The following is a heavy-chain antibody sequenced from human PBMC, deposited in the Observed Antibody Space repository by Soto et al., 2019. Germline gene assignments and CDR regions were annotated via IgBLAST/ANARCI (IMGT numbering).Heavy chain of an antibody. CDR3: ARAAMQQLGFVDFLRRDDFFDY. CDR1: GGSISSGGYY. J-gene: IGHJ4*02. D-gene: IGHD6-13*01. CDR2: IYYSGST. Sequence: SETLSLTCTVSGGSISSGGYYWGWIRQHPGKGLEWIGYIYYSGSTYYNPSLKSRVTISVDTSKNQFSLKLSSVTAADTAVYYCARAAMQQLGFVDFLRRDDFFDYWGQGTLVTVSS. V-gene: IGHV4-31*03.